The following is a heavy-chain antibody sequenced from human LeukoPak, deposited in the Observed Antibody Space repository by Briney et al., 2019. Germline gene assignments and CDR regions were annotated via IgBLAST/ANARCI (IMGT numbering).Heavy chain of an antibody. J-gene: IGHJ4*02. CDR2: ISGSGGST. CDR1: GFTFSSYA. CDR3: AKSDSGPLRFYPDERGPFDY. D-gene: IGHD1-14*01. V-gene: IGHV3-23*01. Sequence: QPGGSLRLSCAASGFTFSSYATSWVRQAPGKGLEWVSAISGSGGSTYYADSVKGRFTISRDNSKNTLYLQMNSLRAEDTAVYYCAKSDSGPLRFYPDERGPFDYWGQGTLVTVSS.